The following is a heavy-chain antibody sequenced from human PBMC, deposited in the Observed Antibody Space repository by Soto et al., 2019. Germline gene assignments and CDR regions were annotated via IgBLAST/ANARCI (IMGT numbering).Heavy chain of an antibody. Sequence: QVQLKQSGPGLVRPSGTLSLTCRVSGTSISSSYWWAWVRPSPGKGLEWIGEIYHNGITKYNPSLKRRVSMSIDKSNNQFSLKLTSVTAADTAVYYCATVPPRIVVVLAEFPTWGQGTLVTVSS. D-gene: IGHD2-21*01. J-gene: IGHJ4*02. CDR1: GTSISSSYW. CDR2: IYHNGIT. CDR3: ATVPPRIVVVLAEFPT. V-gene: IGHV4-4*02.